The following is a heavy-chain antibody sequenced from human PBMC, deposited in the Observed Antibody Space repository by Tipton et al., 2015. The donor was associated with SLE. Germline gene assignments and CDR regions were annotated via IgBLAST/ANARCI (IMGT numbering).Heavy chain of an antibody. D-gene: IGHD3-3*01. CDR1: GFTVSSNY. CDR2: IYSGDST. CDR3: VKNYDFWSGYYKYYFDY. J-gene: IGHJ4*02. V-gene: IGHV3-66*01. Sequence: GSLRLSCAASGFTVSSNYMSWVRQAPGKGLEWVSVIYSGDSTYYADSVKGRFTISRDNSKNTLYLQMSSLRAEDTAVYYCVKNYDFWSGYYKYYFDYWGQGTLVTVSS.